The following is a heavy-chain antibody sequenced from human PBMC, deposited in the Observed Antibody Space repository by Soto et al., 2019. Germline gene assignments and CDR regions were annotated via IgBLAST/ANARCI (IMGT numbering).Heavy chain of an antibody. V-gene: IGHV3-30*18. J-gene: IGHJ6*02. CDR3: AKALEQINYYYGMDV. CDR2: ISYDGSNK. D-gene: IGHD3-3*01. Sequence: WGSLRLSCAASGFTFSSYGMHWVRQAPGKGLERVAVISYDGSNKYYADSVKGRFTISRDNSKNTLYLQMNSLRAEYMAVYYCAKALEQINYYYGMDVRGQGSTV. CDR1: GFTFSSYG.